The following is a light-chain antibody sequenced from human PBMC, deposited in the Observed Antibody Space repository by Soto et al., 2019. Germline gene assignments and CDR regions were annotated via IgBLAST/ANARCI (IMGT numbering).Light chain of an antibody. CDR3: QQRSNWPPVVT. Sequence: EIVLTQSPATLSLSPGERATLSCRASQSVSSYLAWYQQKPSQAPRLLIYDASNRATGIPARFSGSGSGTDFTLTISSLEPEDFAVYYCQQRSNWPPVVTFGGGTKVEIK. CDR1: QSVSSY. J-gene: IGKJ4*01. V-gene: IGKV3-11*01. CDR2: DAS.